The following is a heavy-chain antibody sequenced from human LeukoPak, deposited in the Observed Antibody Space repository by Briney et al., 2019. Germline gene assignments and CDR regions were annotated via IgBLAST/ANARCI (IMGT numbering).Heavy chain of an antibody. Sequence: ASVKVSCKASGYTFTDYYMHWVRQAPGQGPEWMGWISTNRGGTNYAQKFKGRVTMTRDTSISTAYMELNSLTSDDTAVYYCARDLPKTGYVGAFDIWGQGTLVTVSS. D-gene: IGHD4-23*01. CDR3: ARDLPKTGYVGAFDI. CDR2: ISTNRGGT. CDR1: GYTFTDYY. V-gene: IGHV1-2*02. J-gene: IGHJ4*02.